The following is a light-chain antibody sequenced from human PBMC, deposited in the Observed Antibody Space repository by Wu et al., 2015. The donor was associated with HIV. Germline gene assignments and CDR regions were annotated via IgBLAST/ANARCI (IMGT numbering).Light chain of an antibody. J-gene: IGKJ2*01. V-gene: IGKV3D-20*02. CDR3: QHRSSWPYT. CDR1: QSISGTH. Sequence: EIVLTQSPGTLSFSPGQRVTLSCRASQSISGTHLAWYQQKPGQAPRLLIYGASSRATGISDRFSGSGSGTDFSLTISSLEPEDFAVYYCQHRSSWPYTFGQGTKLQIK. CDR2: GAS.